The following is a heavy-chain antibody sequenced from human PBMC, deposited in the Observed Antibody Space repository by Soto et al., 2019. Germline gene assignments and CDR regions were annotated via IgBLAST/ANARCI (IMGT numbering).Heavy chain of an antibody. CDR2: IYYSGST. Sequence: SETLSLTCTVSGGSISSSSYYWGWIRQPPGKGLEWIGSIYYSGSTYYNPSLKSRVTISVDTSKNQFSLKLSSVTAADTAVYYCARPAQDVVIIYFDYWGQGTLVTVSS. D-gene: IGHD3-3*01. CDR3: ARPAQDVVIIYFDY. J-gene: IGHJ4*02. CDR1: GGSISSSSYY. V-gene: IGHV4-39*01.